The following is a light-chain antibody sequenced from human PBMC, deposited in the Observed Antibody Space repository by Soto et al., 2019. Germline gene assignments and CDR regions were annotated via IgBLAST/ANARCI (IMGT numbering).Light chain of an antibody. Sequence: EIVMTQSPATLSVSPGERVTLSCRASQSVSSNLAWYQQKPGQAPRLLIYGASTRATGIPARFSGSGSGTECTLTLSSLQSEDFAVYYCQQYNNWPPLTFGGGTKVEIK. CDR2: GAS. V-gene: IGKV3-15*01. CDR3: QQYNNWPPLT. J-gene: IGKJ4*01. CDR1: QSVSSN.